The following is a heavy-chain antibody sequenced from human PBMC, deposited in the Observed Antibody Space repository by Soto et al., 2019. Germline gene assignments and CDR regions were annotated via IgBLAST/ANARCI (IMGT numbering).Heavy chain of an antibody. CDR3: ARIHCGGDCPYWYFDL. V-gene: IGHV1-69*12. D-gene: IGHD2-21*02. Sequence: QVQLVQSGAEVKKPGSSVKVSCKASGGTFSSYAISWVRQAPGQGLEWMGGIIPIFGTANYAQKFQGRVTLTADESTSTAYMELSSLRSEDTAVYYCARIHCGGDCPYWYFDLWGRGTLVTVSS. CDR2: IIPIFGTA. J-gene: IGHJ2*01. CDR1: GGTFSSYA.